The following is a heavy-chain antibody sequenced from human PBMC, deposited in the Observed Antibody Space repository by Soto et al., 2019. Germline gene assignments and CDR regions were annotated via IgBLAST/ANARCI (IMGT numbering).Heavy chain of an antibody. CDR2: FDPEDGVT. D-gene: IGHD5-12*01. J-gene: IGHJ3*02. V-gene: IGHV1-24*01. Sequence: GASVKVSCKVSGYTLTELSMHWVRQAPGKGLEWMGGFDPEDGVTIYAQKFQGRVTMTEDTSTDTAYMELSSLRSEDTAVYYCATDLFSGYDSYAFDIWGQGTMATVSS. CDR3: ATDLFSGYDSYAFDI. CDR1: GYTLTELS.